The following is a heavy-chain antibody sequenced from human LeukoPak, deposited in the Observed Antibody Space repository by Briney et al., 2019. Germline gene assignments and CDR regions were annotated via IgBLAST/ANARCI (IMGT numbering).Heavy chain of an antibody. J-gene: IGHJ4*02. D-gene: IGHD3-16*02. V-gene: IGHV3-9*01. Sequence: PGGSLRLSCAASGFTFDDYAMHWVRQAPGKGLEWVSGISWNSGSIGYADSVKGRFTISRDNAKNSLYLQMNSLRAEDTALYYCATSRDYRSFDYWGQGTLVIVSS. CDR1: GFTFDDYA. CDR2: ISWNSGSI. CDR3: ATSRDYRSFDY.